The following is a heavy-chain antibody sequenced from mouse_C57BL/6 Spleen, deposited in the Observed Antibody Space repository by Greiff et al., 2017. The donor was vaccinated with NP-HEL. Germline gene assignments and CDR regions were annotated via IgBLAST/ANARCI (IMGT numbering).Heavy chain of an antibody. V-gene: IGHV1-82*01. D-gene: IGHD1-1*01. CDR2: IYPGDGDT. Sequence: QVQLQQSGPELVKPGASVKISCKASGYAFSSSWMNWVKQRPGKGLEWIGRIYPGDGDTNYNGKFKGKATLTADKSSSTAYMQLSSLTSEDSAVYFCARGGTTVVERDYAMDYWGKGTSVTVSS. CDR1: GYAFSSSW. CDR3: ARGGTTVVERDYAMDY. J-gene: IGHJ4*01.